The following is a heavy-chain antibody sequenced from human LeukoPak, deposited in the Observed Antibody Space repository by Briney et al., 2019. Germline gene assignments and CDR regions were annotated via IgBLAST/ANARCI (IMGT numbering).Heavy chain of an antibody. D-gene: IGHD4-17*01. Sequence: ETLSLTCTVSGGSISSYYWSWIRQPAGKGLEWIGRIYTSGSTNYNPSLKSRVTMSVDTSKNQFSLKLSSVTAADTAVYYCARHKGDYAFDNWFDPWGQGTLVTVSS. V-gene: IGHV4-4*07. J-gene: IGHJ5*02. CDR3: ARHKGDYAFDNWFDP. CDR1: GGSISSYY. CDR2: IYTSGST.